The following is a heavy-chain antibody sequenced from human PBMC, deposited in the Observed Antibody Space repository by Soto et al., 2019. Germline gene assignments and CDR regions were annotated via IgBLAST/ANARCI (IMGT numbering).Heavy chain of an antibody. CDR1: GFTFTSSA. V-gene: IGHV1-24*01. Sequence: ASVKVSCKASGFTFTSSAMQWVRQAPGKGLEWMGGFDPEDGETIYAQKFQGRVTMTEDTSTDTAYMELSSLRSEDTAVYYCATHPRYSDWFRRGDSAFDIWGQGTMVTVSS. J-gene: IGHJ3*02. CDR2: FDPEDGET. CDR3: ATHPRYSDWFRRGDSAFDI. D-gene: IGHD3-9*01.